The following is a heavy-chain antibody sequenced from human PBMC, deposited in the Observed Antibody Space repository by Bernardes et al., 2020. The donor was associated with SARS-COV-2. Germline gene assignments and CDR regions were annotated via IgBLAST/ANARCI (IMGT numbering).Heavy chain of an antibody. Sequence: GGSLRLSCAASGFSVSAYWMHWVRQAPGEGLVWFSRMNEDGSIINYAESVKGRFTISRDIAGNMVYLHMSSLRAEDTAVYYCARDFGGESDYWGQGTLVTVSS. CDR2: MNEDGSII. CDR1: GFSVSAYW. J-gene: IGHJ4*02. CDR3: ARDFGGESDY. V-gene: IGHV3-74*01. D-gene: IGHD2-21*01.